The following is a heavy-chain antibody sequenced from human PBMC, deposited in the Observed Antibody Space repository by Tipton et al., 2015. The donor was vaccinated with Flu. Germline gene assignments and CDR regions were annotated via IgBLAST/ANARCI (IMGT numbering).Heavy chain of an antibody. Sequence: GLVKPSQTLSLTCAISGESVSSNITSWNCIRQSPSRGLEWLGRTYYRSKWYNDYAVSVKSRVTINPDTSKNQFSLQLSSVTPEDTAVYYCTRGNTFNIWGQGTRVTVSS. V-gene: IGHV6-1*01. CDR3: TRGNTFNI. CDR1: GESVSSNITS. CDR2: TYYRSKWYN. J-gene: IGHJ3*02.